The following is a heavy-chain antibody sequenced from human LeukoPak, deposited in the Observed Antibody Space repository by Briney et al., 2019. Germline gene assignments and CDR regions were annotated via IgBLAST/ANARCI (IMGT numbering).Heavy chain of an antibody. J-gene: IGHJ4*02. CDR2: ISAYNGNT. CDR1: GYTFTTYG. Sequence: ASVRVSCKASGYTFTTYGITWVRQAPGQGLEWMGWISAYNGNTNYAQKLQGRVTMTTDTSTSTACMELRSLRSDDTAVYYCARALVDGYKELGYWGQRTLVTVSS. CDR3: ARALVDGYKELGY. D-gene: IGHD5-24*01. V-gene: IGHV1-18*01.